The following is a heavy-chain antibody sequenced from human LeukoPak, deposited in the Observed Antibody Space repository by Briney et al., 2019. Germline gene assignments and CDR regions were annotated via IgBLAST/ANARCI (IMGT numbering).Heavy chain of an antibody. J-gene: IGHJ4*02. D-gene: IGHD3-22*01. Sequence: TSETLSLTCTASGVSISNYYWSWMRQAPGKGLEWIGYIYYSGSTNYNPSLKSRVTISVETSKNQFSLKLTSVTAADTAVYYCARGGLSYDSSSWFDYWGQGTLVTVSS. CDR2: IYYSGST. CDR3: ARGGLSYDSSSWFDY. V-gene: IGHV4-59*01. CDR1: GVSISNYY.